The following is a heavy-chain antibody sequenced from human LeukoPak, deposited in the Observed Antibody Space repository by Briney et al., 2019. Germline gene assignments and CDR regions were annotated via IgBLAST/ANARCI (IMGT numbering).Heavy chain of an antibody. Sequence: QAGRSLRLSCAASGFTFYDYAMHWVRQAPGKGLEWVSGISWNGGYIGYVDSVKGRFTISRDNAKSSLYLQMNSLRAEDTALYYCAKARGIAVSATGVLGFDYWGQGTLVTVSS. CDR2: ISWNGGYI. CDR3: AKARGIAVSATGVLGFDY. J-gene: IGHJ4*02. D-gene: IGHD6-19*01. V-gene: IGHV3-9*01. CDR1: GFTFYDYA.